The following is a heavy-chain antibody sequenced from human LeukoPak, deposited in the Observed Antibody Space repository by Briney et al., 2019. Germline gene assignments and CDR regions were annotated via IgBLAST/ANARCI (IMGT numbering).Heavy chain of an antibody. CDR3: ARGVRNSGSYYIDY. D-gene: IGHD1-26*01. J-gene: IGHJ4*02. CDR1: GYTFTSYY. CDR2: VIPIFGTT. V-gene: IGHV1-69*13. Sequence: SVKVSCKASGYTFTSYYMHWVRQAPGQGLEWMGGVIPIFGTTNYAQKFQGRVTITADESTSTAYMELASLRSEDTAVYYCARGVRNSGSYYIDYWGQGTQVTVSS.